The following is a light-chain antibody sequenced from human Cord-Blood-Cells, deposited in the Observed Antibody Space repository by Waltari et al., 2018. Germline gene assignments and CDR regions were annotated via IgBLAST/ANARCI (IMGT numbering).Light chain of an antibody. CDR3: CSYAGSSTWV. CDR2: EGS. J-gene: IGLJ3*02. CDR1: RRAVGSYNL. Sequence: QSALTQPASVSGSPGQSITIPCTGTRRAVGSYNLVSWYQPHPGKAPNLMIYEGSQRPSGVSNRFSGSKSGNTASLTISGLQAEDEADYYCCSYAGSSTWVFGGGTKLTVL. V-gene: IGLV2-23*01.